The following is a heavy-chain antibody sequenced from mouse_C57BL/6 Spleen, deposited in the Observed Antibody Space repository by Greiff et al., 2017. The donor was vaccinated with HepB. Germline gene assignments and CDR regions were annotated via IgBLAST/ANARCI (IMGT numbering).Heavy chain of an antibody. CDR1: GYSITSGYY. D-gene: IGHD4-1*01. V-gene: IGHV3-6*01. J-gene: IGHJ2*01. CDR2: ISYDGSN. Sequence: EVQLQESGPGLVKPSQSLSLTCSVTGYSITSGYYWNWIRQFPGNKLEWMGYISYDGSNNYNPSLKNRISINRDTSKNQFFLKLNSVTTEDTATYYCASEGLGFDYWGQGTTLTVSS. CDR3: ASEGLGFDY.